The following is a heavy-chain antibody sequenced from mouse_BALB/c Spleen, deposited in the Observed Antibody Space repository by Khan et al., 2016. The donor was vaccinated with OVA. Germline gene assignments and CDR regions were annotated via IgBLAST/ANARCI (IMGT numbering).Heavy chain of an antibody. V-gene: IGHV2-9*02. CDR1: GFSLTNYG. Sequence: QVQLKESGPGLVAPSQSLSITCTVSGFSLTNYGVHWVRQPPGKGLEWLGVIWTGGSTNYNSALMSRLSISKDNSKSRVFLKMNSLQTEDTAMYYCARYYGNYGWYFDVWGAGTTVTVSS. D-gene: IGHD2-1*01. J-gene: IGHJ1*01. CDR2: IWTGGST. CDR3: ARYYGNYGWYFDV.